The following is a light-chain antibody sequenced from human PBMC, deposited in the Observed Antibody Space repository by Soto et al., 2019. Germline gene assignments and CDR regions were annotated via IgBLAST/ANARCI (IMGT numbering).Light chain of an antibody. CDR3: SSYTSSSTYV. V-gene: IGLV2-14*03. CDR1: ISDVGGYNY. Sequence: QCVLTKPSSVYGSPGQSITISCTGTISDVGGYNYVSWYQQHPGKAPKLMIFDVSNRPSGASNRFSGSKSGYTASLTISGLQAEDEADYYCSSYTSSSTYVFGTGTKVTVL. CDR2: DVS. J-gene: IGLJ1*01.